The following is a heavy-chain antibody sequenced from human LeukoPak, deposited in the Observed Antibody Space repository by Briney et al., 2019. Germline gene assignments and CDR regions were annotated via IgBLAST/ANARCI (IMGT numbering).Heavy chain of an antibody. Sequence: GESLKISRKASGYFFTSYWIGLVRPIPGKGLEWMGIINPSDSDTRYSPSFQGQVTISADKSISTVYLQWSSLKASDTAEYYCAKGYSRVDYWGQGTLVTVSS. J-gene: IGHJ4*02. CDR2: INPSDSDT. V-gene: IGHV5-51*01. CDR3: AKGYSRVDY. D-gene: IGHD5-12*01. CDR1: GYFFTSYW.